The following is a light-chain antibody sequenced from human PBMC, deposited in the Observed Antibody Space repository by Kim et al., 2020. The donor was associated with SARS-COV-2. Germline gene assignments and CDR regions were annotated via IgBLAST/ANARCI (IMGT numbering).Light chain of an antibody. V-gene: IGLV3-1*01. CDR3: QAWDSSTGVV. CDR2: QDS. Sequence: VSPEQTASITCSGDVLGYTDACWYQQKARASPVLVIYQDSKRASGIPERFSGSNAGNPATLTISGTQAMDEADYYCQAWDSSTGVVFGGGTQLTVL. CDR1: VLGYTD. J-gene: IGLJ2*01.